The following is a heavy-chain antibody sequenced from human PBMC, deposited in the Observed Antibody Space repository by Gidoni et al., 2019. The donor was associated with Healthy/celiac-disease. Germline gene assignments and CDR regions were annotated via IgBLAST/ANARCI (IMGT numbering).Heavy chain of an antibody. CDR1: GFTFSSYW. J-gene: IGHJ4*02. CDR3: ARDLLEQWLPEGGDY. V-gene: IGHV3-7*04. Sequence: EVQLVESGGGLVQPGGSLRLSCAASGFTFSSYWMSWVRQAPGKGLEWVANIKQDGSEKYYVDSVKGRFTISRDNAKNSLYLQMNSLRAEDTAVYYCARDLLEQWLPEGGDYWGQGTLVTVSS. D-gene: IGHD6-19*01. CDR2: IKQDGSEK.